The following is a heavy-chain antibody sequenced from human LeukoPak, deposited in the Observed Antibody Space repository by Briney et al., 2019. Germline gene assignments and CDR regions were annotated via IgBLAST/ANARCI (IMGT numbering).Heavy chain of an antibody. D-gene: IGHD3-10*01. CDR1: GFSFSDYY. V-gene: IGHV3-11*04. J-gene: IGHJ4*02. Sequence: GGSLRLSCAASGFSFSDYYMTWIRQAPGKGLEWVSYISGSGSKIDYADSVKGRFTISRDNAKNTLYLQMNSLRAEDAAVYYCASPRGGLATSPYYWGQGILVTVSS. CDR2: ISGSGSKI. CDR3: ASPRGGLATSPYY.